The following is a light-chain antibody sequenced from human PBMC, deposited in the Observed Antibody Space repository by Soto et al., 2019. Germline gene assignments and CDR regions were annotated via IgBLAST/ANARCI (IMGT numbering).Light chain of an antibody. CDR1: QTIHNNY. CDR2: GSS. J-gene: IGKJ2*01. V-gene: IGKV3-20*01. CDR3: HQYGSSPPYT. Sequence: EVVLTQSPGTLSLSPGERAILSCRGSQTIHNNYLAWYQQRPGQAPRLLIYGSSDRATGIPDRFSGSGSGTDFTLTISSLEPEDFAVYYCHQYGSSPPYTFGQGTNLEI.